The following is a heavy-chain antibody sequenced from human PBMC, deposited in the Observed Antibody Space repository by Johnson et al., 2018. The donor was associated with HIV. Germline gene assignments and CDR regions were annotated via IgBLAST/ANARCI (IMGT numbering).Heavy chain of an antibody. CDR1: GFTFSSYA. V-gene: IGHV3-30*14. CDR3: ARSDVDIVATILFDI. D-gene: IGHD5-12*01. J-gene: IGHJ3*02. CDR2: ISYDGSNK. Sequence: QVQLVESGGGVVQPGRSLRLSCAASGFTFSSYAMHWVRQAPGKGLEWVAVISYDGSNKYYADSVKGRFTISRDNSKNTLYLQMGSLRAEDMAVYYCARSDVDIVATILFDIWGQGTMVTVSS.